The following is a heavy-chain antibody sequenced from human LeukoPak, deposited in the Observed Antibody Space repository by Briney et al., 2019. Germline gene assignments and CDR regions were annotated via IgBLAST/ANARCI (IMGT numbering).Heavy chain of an antibody. D-gene: IGHD2-8*01. CDR1: GGSHSSGNSY. Sequence: SDTLSLTCTVSGGSHSSGNSYWSWIRQSPGKGQEWIGYDYYSGSTNYNPTLKSRVTISVDTSKNQFSLKLSSVTAADTAVYYCAGRCWAFDYGGQGTLVTVSS. J-gene: IGHJ4*02. V-gene: IGHV4-61*01. CDR3: AGRCWAFDY. CDR2: DYYSGST.